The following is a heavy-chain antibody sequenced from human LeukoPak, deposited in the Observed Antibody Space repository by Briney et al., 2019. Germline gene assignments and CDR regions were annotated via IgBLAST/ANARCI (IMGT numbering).Heavy chain of an antibody. CDR3: ARDDYCSGGHCYHY. V-gene: IGHV3-7*01. J-gene: IGHJ4*02. CDR1: GFSFSSYW. Sequence: GGSLRLSCAASGFSFSSYWMSGVRQPPGKGLEWVANINQDGSEKYHVDSVKGRFTISRDNAKNSLYLQMNSLRVEDTAVYYCARDDYCSGGHCYHYWGQGTLVTVSS. CDR2: INQDGSEK. D-gene: IGHD2-15*01.